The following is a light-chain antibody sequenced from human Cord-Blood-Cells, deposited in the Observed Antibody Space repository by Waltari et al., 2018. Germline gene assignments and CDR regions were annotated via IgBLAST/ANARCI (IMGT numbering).Light chain of an antibody. CDR3: SSYTSSSTWV. CDR1: SSDAGSYTR. Sequence: QSALTQPPSVSGSPGQSVTISCTVTSSDAGSYTRVYWYQQPPGTAPKLSVYEVSNRTTGAPVRVSGSKSDNAASLTISGLQAEEEADYYCSSYTSSSTWVFCGGTKLTGL. CDR2: EVS. V-gene: IGLV2-18*02. J-gene: IGLJ3*02.